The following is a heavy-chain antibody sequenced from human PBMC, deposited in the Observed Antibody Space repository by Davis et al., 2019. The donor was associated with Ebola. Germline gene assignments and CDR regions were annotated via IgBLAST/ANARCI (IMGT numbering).Heavy chain of an antibody. D-gene: IGHD2-21*02. CDR1: GYTFSNYG. V-gene: IGHV1-18*01. Sequence: AASVNVSCKASGYTFSNYGINWVRQAPGQGLEWMGWISGYNGNTNYAQKLQGRVTMTTDTSTGTAYMELRSLRSDDTAVYYCARSGRVVVTAMADYWGQGTLVTVSS. J-gene: IGHJ4*02. CDR3: ARSGRVVVTAMADY. CDR2: ISGYNGNT.